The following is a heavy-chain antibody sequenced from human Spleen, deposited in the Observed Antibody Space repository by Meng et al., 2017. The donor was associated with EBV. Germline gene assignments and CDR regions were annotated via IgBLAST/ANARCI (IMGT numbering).Heavy chain of an antibody. CDR2: IYYSGST. CDR3: ASWGQPLGGY. V-gene: IGHV4-39*07. Sequence: QLQPQGSGPGLVKPSETLSLTCTVSGASISSNSYYWGWIRQPPEKGLEWIGSIYYSGSTYYNPSLKSRVSISRDTSKNHFSLRLTSVTAADTAVYYCASWGQPLGGYWGQGTLVTVSS. D-gene: IGHD1-26*01. CDR1: GASISSNSYY. J-gene: IGHJ4*02.